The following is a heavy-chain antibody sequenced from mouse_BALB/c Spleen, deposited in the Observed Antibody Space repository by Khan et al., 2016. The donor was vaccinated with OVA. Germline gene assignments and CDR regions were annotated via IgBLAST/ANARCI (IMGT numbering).Heavy chain of an antibody. CDR3: ARVSGGDFDY. V-gene: IGHV3-2*02. J-gene: IGHJ2*01. CDR2: ISYSGNT. CDR1: GYSFTTDYA. D-gene: IGHD4-1*01. Sequence: EVQLQESGPGLVKPSQSLSLTCTVTGYSFTTDYAWNWIRQFPGNKLEWMGFISYSGNTKYNQSLKSRISITRDKSKNQFCLQLKSVTTEDTARYSCARVSGGDFDYWGQGTTLTVSS.